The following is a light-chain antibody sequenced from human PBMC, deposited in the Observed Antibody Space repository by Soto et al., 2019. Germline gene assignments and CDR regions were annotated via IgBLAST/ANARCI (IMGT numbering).Light chain of an antibody. CDR3: QQYGSSPRYT. J-gene: IGKJ2*01. V-gene: IGKV3-20*01. Sequence: EIVLTQSPGTLSLSPGERATLSCRASQSVSSSYLAWYQQKPGQAPRLLIYGASSRATGIPDRFSGSESGTDFTLPISRLESEDFAVYYCQQYGSSPRYTFGQGTKLEIK. CDR1: QSVSSSY. CDR2: GAS.